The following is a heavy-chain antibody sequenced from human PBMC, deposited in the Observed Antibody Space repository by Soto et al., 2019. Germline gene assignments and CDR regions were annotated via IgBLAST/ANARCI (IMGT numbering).Heavy chain of an antibody. CDR3: ASRITGSPNYSYGMDV. CDR2: IIPIFGTA. Sequence: QVQLVQSGAEVKKPGSSVKVSCKASGGTFSSYAINWVRQAPGQGLEWMGGIIPIFGTADYAQKFQGRVTITPDESTSTAYMELSSLSSEDTAVYYCASRITGSPNYSYGMDVWGQGTTVTVSS. D-gene: IGHD1-20*01. J-gene: IGHJ6*02. V-gene: IGHV1-69*05. CDR1: GGTFSSYA.